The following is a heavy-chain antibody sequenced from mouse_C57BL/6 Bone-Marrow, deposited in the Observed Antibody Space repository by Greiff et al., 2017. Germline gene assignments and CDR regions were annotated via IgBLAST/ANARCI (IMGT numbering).Heavy chain of an antibody. CDR2: IHPNSGST. J-gene: IGHJ4*01. CDR3: APITTVVPYAMDY. V-gene: IGHV1-64*01. CDR1: GYTFTSYW. D-gene: IGHD1-1*01. Sequence: QVQLQQPGAELVKPGASVKLSCKASGYTFTSYWMHWVKQRPGQGLEWIGMIHPNSGSTNYNEKFKSKATLTVDKSSSTAYMQLSSLTSEDSAVYYWAPITTVVPYAMDYWGQGTSVTVSS.